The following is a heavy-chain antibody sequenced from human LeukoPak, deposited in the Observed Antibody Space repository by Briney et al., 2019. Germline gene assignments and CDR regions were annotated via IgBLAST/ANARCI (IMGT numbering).Heavy chain of an antibody. CDR1: GGTFSSYA. V-gene: IGHV1-69*04. CDR2: IIPILGIA. Sequence: GSSVKVSCKASGGTFSSYAISWVRQAPGQGLEWMGRIIPILGIANYAQKFQGRVTITADKSTSTAYMELSSLRSEDTAVCYCARDRRAGYNSGNWFDPWGQGTLVTVSS. CDR3: ARDRRAGYNSGNWFDP. J-gene: IGHJ5*02. D-gene: IGHD5-24*01.